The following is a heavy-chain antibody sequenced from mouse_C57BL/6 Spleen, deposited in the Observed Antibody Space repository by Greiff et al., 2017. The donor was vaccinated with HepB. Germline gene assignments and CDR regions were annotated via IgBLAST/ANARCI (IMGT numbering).Heavy chain of an antibody. CDR3: ARRDLDY. CDR1: GYACSSSW. V-gene: IGHV1-82*01. J-gene: IGHJ2*01. Sequence: RQQSGPELVKPGASVKISCKASGYACSSSWRNWGKQRPGKGLEWIGRIYPGDGDTNYNGKFKGKATLTADKSSSTAYMQLSSLTSEDSAVYFCARRDLDYWGQGTTLTVSS. CDR2: IYPGDGDT.